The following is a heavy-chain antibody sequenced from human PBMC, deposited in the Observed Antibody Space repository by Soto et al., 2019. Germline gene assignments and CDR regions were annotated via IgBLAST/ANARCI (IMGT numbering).Heavy chain of an antibody. J-gene: IGHJ4*02. D-gene: IGHD3-22*01. Sequence: SETLSLTCNVSGGSISSYYWSWIRQPPGKGLEWIGYINYSGSTNYNPSLKSRVTISVDTSKNQFSLKLSSVTAADTAVYYCARGIGYYSYVPYYWGQGTLVTVSS. CDR1: GGSISSYY. CDR3: ARGIGYYSYVPYY. CDR2: INYSGST. V-gene: IGHV4-59*12.